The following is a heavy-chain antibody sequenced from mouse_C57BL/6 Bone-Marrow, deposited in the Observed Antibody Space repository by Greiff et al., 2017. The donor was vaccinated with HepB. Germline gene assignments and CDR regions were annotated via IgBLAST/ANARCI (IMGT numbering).Heavy chain of an antibody. CDR3: AREGEYDYDHY. CDR1: GYSITSGYY. CDR2: ISYDGSN. J-gene: IGHJ2*01. Sequence: EVQLQQSGPGLVKPSQSLSLTCSVTGYSITSGYYWNWIRQFPGNKLEWMGYISYDGSNNYNPSLKNRISITRDTSKNQFFLKLNSVTTEDTATYYCAREGEYDYDHYWGQGTTLTVSS. V-gene: IGHV3-6*01. D-gene: IGHD2-4*01.